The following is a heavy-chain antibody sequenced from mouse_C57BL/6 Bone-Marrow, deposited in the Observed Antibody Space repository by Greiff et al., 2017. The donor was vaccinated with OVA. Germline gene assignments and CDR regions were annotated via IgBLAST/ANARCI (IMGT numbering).Heavy chain of an antibody. J-gene: IGHJ3*01. CDR1: GFTFSSYG. CDR2: ISSGGSYT. Sequence: DVKLVESGGDLVKPGGSLKLSCAASGFTFSSYGMSWVRQTPDKRLEWVATISSGGSYTYSPDSVKGRFTISRDNAKNTLYRQMSSLKSEDTAMYYCARRTFAYWGQGTLVTVSA. CDR3: ARRTFAY. V-gene: IGHV5-6*02.